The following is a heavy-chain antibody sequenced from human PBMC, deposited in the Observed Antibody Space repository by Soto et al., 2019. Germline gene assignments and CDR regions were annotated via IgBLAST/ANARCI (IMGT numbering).Heavy chain of an antibody. J-gene: IGHJ4*02. CDR1: GYSLTTHW. CDR3: AVFRSSWFGEGRLDS. Sequence: GESLKISCEGSGYSLTTHWINWVRQMPGKGLEWMGRIDPSQSYTNYSPSFQGHVTISADKSTSKAYLQWNSPEASDTAIYYCAVFRSSWFGEGRLDSWGPGTLVTVSS. V-gene: IGHV5-10-1*01. CDR2: IDPSQSYT. D-gene: IGHD6-13*01.